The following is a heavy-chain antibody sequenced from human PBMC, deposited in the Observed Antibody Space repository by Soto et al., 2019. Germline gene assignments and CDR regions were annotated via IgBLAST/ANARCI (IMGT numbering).Heavy chain of an antibody. D-gene: IGHD6-6*01. CDR1: GGSISSGDYY. J-gene: IGHJ4*02. Sequence: SETLSLTCTVSGGSISSGDYYWSWIRQPPGKGLEWIGYIYYSGSTYYNPSLKSRVTISVDTSKNQFSLKLSSVTAADTAVYYCAKVGSSIASHPFDEWGQRTLVTVSS. V-gene: IGHV4-30-4*01. CDR2: IYYSGST. CDR3: AKVGSSIASHPFDE.